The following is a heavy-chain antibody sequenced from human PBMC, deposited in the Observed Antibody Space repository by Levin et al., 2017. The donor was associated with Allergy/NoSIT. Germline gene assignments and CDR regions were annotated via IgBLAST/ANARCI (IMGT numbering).Heavy chain of an antibody. Sequence: SETLSLTCTVSGGSISSGDYYWSWIRQPPGKGLEWIGYIYYSGSTYYNPSLKSRVTISVDTSKNQFSLKLSSVTAADTAVYYCARDHYGGNSVGWFDPWGQGTLVTVSS. V-gene: IGHV4-30-4*01. CDR3: ARDHYGGNSVGWFDP. D-gene: IGHD4-23*01. CDR1: GGSISSGDYY. CDR2: IYYSGST. J-gene: IGHJ5*02.